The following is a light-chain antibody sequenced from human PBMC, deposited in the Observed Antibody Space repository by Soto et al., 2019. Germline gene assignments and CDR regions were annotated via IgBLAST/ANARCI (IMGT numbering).Light chain of an antibody. J-gene: IGLJ1*01. CDR3: SSYTSSSTLEGYV. CDR2: DVS. CDR1: SSDVGVYNY. Sequence: QSALTQPASVSVFPGQSITISCTGTSSDVGVYNYVSWYQQHPGKAPKLMIYDVSNRPSGASNRFSGSKSGNTASLTISGLQAEDEADYYCSSYTSSSTLEGYVFGTGTKVTVL. V-gene: IGLV2-14*01.